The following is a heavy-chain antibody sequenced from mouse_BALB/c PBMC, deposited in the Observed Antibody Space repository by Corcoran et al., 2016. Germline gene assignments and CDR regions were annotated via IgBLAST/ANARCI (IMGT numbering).Heavy chain of an antibody. J-gene: IGHJ3*01. D-gene: IGHD4-1*01. CDR3: ARRGLTGTRFAY. CDR1: GYTFSSYW. V-gene: IGHV1-9*01. Sequence: QVQLQQSGAELMKPGASVKISCKATGYTFSSYWIEWVKQRSGHGLEWIGEILPGSGSTNYNEKFKGKATFTADTSSNTAYMQLSSLKSEDSAVYYCARRGLTGTRFAYWGQGTLVTVSA. CDR2: ILPGSGST.